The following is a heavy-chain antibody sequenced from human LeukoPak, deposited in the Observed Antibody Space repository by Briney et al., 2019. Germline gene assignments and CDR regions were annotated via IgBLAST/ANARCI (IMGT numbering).Heavy chain of an antibody. CDR1: GFTFGDYA. CDR2: IRSNIFGGTT. CDR3: TRKRDCSTTTCYASLFYGMDV. V-gene: IGHV3-49*03. D-gene: IGHD2-2*01. Sequence: GGSLRLSCTGSGFTFGDYAMSRFRQAPGKGLEWVGFIRSNIFGGTTVYAASVKGRFTISRDDSKSVAYLQMNSLKIEDTAVFYCTRKRDCSTTTCYASLFYGMDVWGQGTTVTVSS. J-gene: IGHJ6*02.